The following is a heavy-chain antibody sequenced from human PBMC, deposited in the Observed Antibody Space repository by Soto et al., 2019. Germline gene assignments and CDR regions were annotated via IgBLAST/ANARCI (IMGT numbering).Heavy chain of an antibody. CDR1: GYTFTSYG. CDR3: ARVHYDSSGYLDY. D-gene: IGHD3-22*01. J-gene: IGHJ4*02. CDR2: ISAYNGKT. V-gene: IGHV1-18*01. Sequence: ASVKVSCTASGYTFTSYGINWVRQAPGQGLEWMGWISAYNGKTVYAQNFQGRVTMTSDTPINTVYMELRSLRSDDTAVYYCARVHYDSSGYLDYWGQGTLVTVSS.